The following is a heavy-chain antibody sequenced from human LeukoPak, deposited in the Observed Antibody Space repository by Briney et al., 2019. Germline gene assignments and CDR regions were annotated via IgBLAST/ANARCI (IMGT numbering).Heavy chain of an antibody. CDR1: GGTFSSYA. CDR2: IIPILGIA. CDR3: DLTTVTREDDY. Sequence: ASVKVSCKASGGTFSSYAISWVRQAPGQGLEWMGRIIPILGIANYAQKFQGRVTITAGKSTSTAYMELSSLRSEDTAVYYCDLTTVTREDDYWGQGTLVTASS. D-gene: IGHD4-17*01. J-gene: IGHJ4*02. V-gene: IGHV1-69*04.